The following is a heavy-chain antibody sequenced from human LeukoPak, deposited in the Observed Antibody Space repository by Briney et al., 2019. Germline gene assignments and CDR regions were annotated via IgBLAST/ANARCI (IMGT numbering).Heavy chain of an antibody. V-gene: IGHV3-30*03. CDR2: ISYDGSNK. D-gene: IGHD3-22*01. Sequence: PGGSLRLSCAGCGFAFSSYGMNWVRLAPGKGLEWVAVISYDGSNKYYADSVKGRFTISRDNSKNTLYLQMNSLRAEDTAVYYCARDVYYYDSSGYPRYWGQGTLVTVSS. CDR3: ARDVYYYDSSGYPRY. CDR1: GFAFSSYG. J-gene: IGHJ4*02.